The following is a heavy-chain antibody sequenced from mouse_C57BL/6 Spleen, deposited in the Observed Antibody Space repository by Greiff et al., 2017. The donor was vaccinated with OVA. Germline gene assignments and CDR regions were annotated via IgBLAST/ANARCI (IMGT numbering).Heavy chain of an antibody. V-gene: IGHV6-3*01. CDR3: TEDGSSWFAY. Sequence: EVKLQESGGGLVQPGGSMKLSCVASGFTFSNYWMNWVRQSPEKGLEWVAQIRLKSDNYATHYAESVKGRFTISRDDSKSSVYLQMNNLRAEDTGIYYCTEDGSSWFAYWGQGTLVTVSA. CDR1: GFTFSNYW. CDR2: IRLKSDNYAT. D-gene: IGHD1-1*01. J-gene: IGHJ3*01.